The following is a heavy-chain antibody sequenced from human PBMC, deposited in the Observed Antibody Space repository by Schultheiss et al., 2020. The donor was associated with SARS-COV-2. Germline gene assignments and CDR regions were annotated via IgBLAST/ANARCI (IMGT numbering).Heavy chain of an antibody. CDR3: SRYPLTACSGNRCYSGYFPH. V-gene: IGHV4-61*08. CDR1: GGSISSGGYY. J-gene: IGHJ1*01. D-gene: IGHD2-15*01. Sequence: SETLSLTCTVSGGSISSGGYYWSWIRQHPGKGLEWIGYVSDSGNTNYNPSLQSRVTISVDTSKNQFSLKLTSVTAADTAVYYCSRYPLTACSGNRCYSGYFPHWGQGTLVTVSS. CDR2: VSDSGNT.